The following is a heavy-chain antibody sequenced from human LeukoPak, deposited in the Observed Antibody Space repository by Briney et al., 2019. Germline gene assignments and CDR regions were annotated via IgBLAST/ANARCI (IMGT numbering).Heavy chain of an antibody. D-gene: IGHD3-3*01. CDR1: GGTFSSYD. Sequence: ASVKVSCKASGGTFSSYDINWVRQATGQGLEWMGWINTNTGNPTYAQGFTGRFVFSLDTSVSTAYLQISSLKAEDTAVYYCARELRFLEWLLWTDAFDIWGQGTMVTVSS. CDR2: INTNTGNP. J-gene: IGHJ3*02. V-gene: IGHV7-4-1*02. CDR3: ARELRFLEWLLWTDAFDI.